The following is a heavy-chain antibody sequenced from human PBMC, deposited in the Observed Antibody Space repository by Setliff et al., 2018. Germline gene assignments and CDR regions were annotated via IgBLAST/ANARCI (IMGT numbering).Heavy chain of an antibody. Sequence: HPGGSLRLSCAASGFTFPTYWMTWVRQAPGKGLEWVANIKRDGREIYYVDSVKGRFTVSRDNAANSVSLRMSSLSPEDTAVYFCARDVLSYTAYHWLNFWGPGALVTVSS. CDR2: IKRDGREI. J-gene: IGHJ4*02. CDR3: ARDVLSYTAYHWLNF. CDR1: GFTFPTYW. D-gene: IGHD5-12*01. V-gene: IGHV3-7*03.